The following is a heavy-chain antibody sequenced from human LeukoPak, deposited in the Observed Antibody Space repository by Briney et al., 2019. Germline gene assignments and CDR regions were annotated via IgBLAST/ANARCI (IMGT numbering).Heavy chain of an antibody. D-gene: IGHD6-13*01. CDR1: GFTFSSYG. CDR3: AKDRVAAIALDY. V-gene: IGHV3-30*18. J-gene: IGHJ4*02. Sequence: GGSLRLSCAASGFTFSSYGMHWVRQAPGKGLEWVAVISYDGSDKYYADSVKGRFTISRDNSKNTLYLQMNSLRAEDTAVYYCAKDRVAAIALDYWGQGTLVTVSS. CDR2: ISYDGSDK.